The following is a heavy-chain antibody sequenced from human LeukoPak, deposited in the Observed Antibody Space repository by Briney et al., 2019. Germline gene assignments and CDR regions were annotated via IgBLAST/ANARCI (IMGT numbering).Heavy chain of an antibody. V-gene: IGHV4-61*01. CDR1: GGSISSGSYY. J-gene: IGHJ3*02. CDR2: IYYSGST. CDR3: ARGRSPQAPLPDAFDI. Sequence: PSQTLSLTCTVSGGSISSGSYYWSWIRQPPGKGLEWIGYIYYSGSTNYSPSLKSRVTISVDTSKNQFSLKLSSVTAADTAVYYCARGRSPQAPLPDAFDIWGQGTMVTVSS. D-gene: IGHD3-10*01.